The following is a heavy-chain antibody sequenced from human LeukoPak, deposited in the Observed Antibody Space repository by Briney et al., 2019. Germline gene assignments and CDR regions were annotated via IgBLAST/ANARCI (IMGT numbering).Heavy chain of an antibody. D-gene: IGHD4-17*01. Sequence: SETLSLTCTVSGGSISSGGYYWSWIRQPPGKGLEWIGYIYHSGSTYYNPSLKSRVTISVDRSKNQFSLKLSSVTAADTAVYYCARTHDYGDYVGPTPFGYWGQGTLVTVSS. CDR3: ARTHDYGDYVGPTPFGY. CDR2: IYHSGST. V-gene: IGHV4-30-2*01. CDR1: GGSISSGGYY. J-gene: IGHJ4*02.